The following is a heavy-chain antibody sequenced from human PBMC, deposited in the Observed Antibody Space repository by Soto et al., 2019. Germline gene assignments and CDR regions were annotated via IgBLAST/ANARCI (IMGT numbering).Heavy chain of an antibody. CDR1: GGTFSSYA. J-gene: IGHJ6*02. D-gene: IGHD4-17*01. CDR2: IIPIFGTA. CDR3: SMTTVVTPAYYFYYGMDV. V-gene: IGHV1-69*13. Sequence: SVKVSCKASGGTFSSYAISWVRQAPGQGLEWMGGIIPIFGTANYAQKFQGRVTITADESTSTAYMELSSLRSEDTAVYYCSMTTVVTPAYYFYYGMDVWGQVTTVTVSS.